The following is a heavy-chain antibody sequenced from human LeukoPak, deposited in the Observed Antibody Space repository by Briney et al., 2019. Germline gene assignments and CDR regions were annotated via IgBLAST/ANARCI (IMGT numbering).Heavy chain of an antibody. J-gene: IGHJ4*02. CDR3: ARLNSVGFYFVDY. V-gene: IGHV3-7*01. CDR2: VKQDGSEK. Sequence: GGSLRLSCSASGFTFSSYWMSWVRQAPGKGLAGVANVKQDGSEKYYVDAVKGRFTLSRGNAKNSLNLQLNSLGAEATVDYCCARLNSVGFYFVDYWGQRTLVTVSS. D-gene: IGHD2/OR15-2a*01. CDR1: GFTFSSYW.